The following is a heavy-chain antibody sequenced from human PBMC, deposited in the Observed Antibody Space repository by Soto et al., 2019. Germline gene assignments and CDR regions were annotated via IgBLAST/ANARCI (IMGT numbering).Heavy chain of an antibody. Sequence: QMQLVESGGGAVQPGRSLRLSCAASGFTFSYYPMHWVRQAPGKGLECVAVISFDGSNKYYADSVNGRFTISRDNSNNTLYLQMNSVRGEDTAVFYCARVPGDMVDILYIYPMDGREPLSDVDVWGQGTTVTVSS. D-gene: IGHD5-12*01. V-gene: IGHV3-30*04. J-gene: IGHJ6*02. CDR1: GFTFSYYP. CDR3: ARVPGDMVDILYIYPMDGREPLSDVDV. CDR2: ISFDGSNK.